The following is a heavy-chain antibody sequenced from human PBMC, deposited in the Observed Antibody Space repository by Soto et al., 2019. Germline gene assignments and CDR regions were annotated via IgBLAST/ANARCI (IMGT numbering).Heavy chain of an antibody. CDR1: GFTFSSYA. J-gene: IGHJ4*02. CDR3: VKDRWIDY. V-gene: IGHV3-64D*06. Sequence: GGSLRLSCAASGFTFSSYAMHWVRQAPGKGLQYVSSISSNGGPTYYTDSVKGRFTISRDNSKNTLYLQMNSLRVEDTAVYYCVKDRWIDYWGKGTLVTVSS. CDR2: ISSNGGPT. D-gene: IGHD2-15*01.